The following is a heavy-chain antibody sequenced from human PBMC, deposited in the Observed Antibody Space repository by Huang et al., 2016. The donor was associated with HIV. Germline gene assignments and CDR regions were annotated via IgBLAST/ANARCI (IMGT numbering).Heavy chain of an antibody. J-gene: IGHJ4*02. CDR1: GFIFSNTR. V-gene: IGHV3-15*01. D-gene: IGHD2-15*01. CDR2: IKSKADGGST. CDR3: RGYCSGGTCQGYYFDY. Sequence: EVQLVESGGGLVKPGGSLRLSCAASGFIFSNTRMSWVRQAPGKGREWVGGIKSKADGGSTDYAAPVKGRFSISRDDSKNTLYLQMNSLKTEDTAVYYCRGYCSGGTCQGYYFDYWGQGTLVTVSS.